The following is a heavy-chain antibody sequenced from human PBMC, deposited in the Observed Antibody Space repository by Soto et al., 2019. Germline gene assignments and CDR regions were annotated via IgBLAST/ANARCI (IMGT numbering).Heavy chain of an antibody. Sequence: PSETLSLTCAVYGGSFSGYYWSWIRQPPGKGLEWIGEINHSGSTNYNPSLKSRVTISVDTSKNQFSLKLSSVTAADTAVYYCARGVAGGRSSRNHYYYYYGMDVWGQGTTVTVSS. D-gene: IGHD6-6*01. V-gene: IGHV4-34*01. CDR1: GGSFSGYY. J-gene: IGHJ6*02. CDR3: ARGVAGGRSSRNHYYYYYGMDV. CDR2: INHSGST.